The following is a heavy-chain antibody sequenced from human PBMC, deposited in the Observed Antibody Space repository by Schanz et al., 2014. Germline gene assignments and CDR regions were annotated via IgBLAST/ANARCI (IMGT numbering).Heavy chain of an antibody. CDR3: AKVDRTRYYAMDV. D-gene: IGHD3-9*01. Sequence: QVQLVKSGAEEKKPGSSVKVSCKASGGTFSSSTLTWVRQAPGQGLEWMGRIIPILDKTNYAQKFQGRVTMTADKSTSTVYMEVSGLRSEDTAVYYCAKVDRTRYYAMDVWGQGNTVTV. V-gene: IGHV1-69*08. CDR1: GGTFSSST. CDR2: IIPILDKT. J-gene: IGHJ6*01.